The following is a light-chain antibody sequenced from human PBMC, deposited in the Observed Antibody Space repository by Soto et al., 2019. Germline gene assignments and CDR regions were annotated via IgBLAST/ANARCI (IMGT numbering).Light chain of an antibody. Sequence: VLTQPPSASGTPGQRVTISCSGSSSNIGSNYVYWYQQLPGTAPKLLIYRNNQRPSGVPDRFSGSKSGTSASLAISGLRSEYEADYYCAAWDDSLSVLYVFGTGTKVTVL. V-gene: IGLV1-47*01. CDR1: SSNIGSNY. CDR2: RNN. J-gene: IGLJ1*01. CDR3: AAWDDSLSVLYV.